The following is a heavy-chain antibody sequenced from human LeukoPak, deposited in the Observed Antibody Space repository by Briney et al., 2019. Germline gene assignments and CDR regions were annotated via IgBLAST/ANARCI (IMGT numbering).Heavy chain of an antibody. V-gene: IGHV3-30*03. CDR1: GFTFSSYG. Sequence: GGSLRLSCADSGFTFSSYGMHWVRQAPGKGLEWVAVISYDGSNKYYADSVKGRFTISRDNSKNTLYLQMNSLRAEDTAVYYCARKMVVAAVYYFDYWGQGTLVTVSS. D-gene: IGHD2-15*01. J-gene: IGHJ4*02. CDR3: ARKMVVAAVYYFDY. CDR2: ISYDGSNK.